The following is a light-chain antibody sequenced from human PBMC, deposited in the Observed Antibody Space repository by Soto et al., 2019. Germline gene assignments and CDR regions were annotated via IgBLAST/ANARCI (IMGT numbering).Light chain of an antibody. Sequence: DIQMTQSPSTLWASGVDRVTITCRASQSISTWLAWYQQKPGKAPKLLMYKASSLEGGVPSRFSGSGSGTEFNITISSLQPDDFATYYRQQYNTYPLTFGGGTTVDIK. CDR1: QSISTW. J-gene: IGKJ4*01. V-gene: IGKV1-5*03. CDR3: QQYNTYPLT. CDR2: KAS.